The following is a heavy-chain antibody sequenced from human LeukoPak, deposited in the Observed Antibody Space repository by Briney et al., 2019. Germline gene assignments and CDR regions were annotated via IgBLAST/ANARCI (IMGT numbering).Heavy chain of an antibody. CDR2: VRNKANSYTT. Sequence: GGSLRLSCAASGFTFSDYYMDWVRQAPGKGLEWVGRVRNKANSYTTEYAASGKGRFTISRDDSKNSLFLQVNSLNTEDTAVYYCARGNRGFDYWGQGTLVTVSS. CDR1: GFTFSDYY. V-gene: IGHV3-72*01. CDR3: ARGNRGFDY. J-gene: IGHJ4*02. D-gene: IGHD2/OR15-2a*01.